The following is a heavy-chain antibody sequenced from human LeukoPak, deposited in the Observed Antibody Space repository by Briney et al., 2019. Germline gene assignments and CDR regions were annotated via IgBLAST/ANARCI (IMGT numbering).Heavy chain of an antibody. D-gene: IGHD1-7*01. Sequence: GSLRLSCAASGFTFSSYSMNWVRQAPGKGLEWVSSISSSSSYIYYADSVKGRFTISRDNAKNSLYLQMNSLRAEDTAVYYCASVLCGTLDQGGFDYWGQGTLVTVSS. CDR3: ASVLCGTLDQGGFDY. CDR1: GFTFSSYS. CDR2: ISSSSSYI. V-gene: IGHV3-21*01. J-gene: IGHJ4*02.